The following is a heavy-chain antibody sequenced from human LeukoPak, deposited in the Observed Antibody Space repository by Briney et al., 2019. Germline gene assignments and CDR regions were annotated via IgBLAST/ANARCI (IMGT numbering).Heavy chain of an antibody. Sequence: SETLSLTCIVSGGSITSYSWGWIRQPAGKGLEWIGRLSLTGSTTYSPSLKSRVTMSVDTSKNQFSLKLSSVTAADTAVYYCASENTGDAFDIWGQGTMVTVSS. CDR1: GGSITSYS. J-gene: IGHJ3*02. CDR3: ASENTGDAFDI. D-gene: IGHD5-18*01. V-gene: IGHV4-4*07. CDR2: LSLTGST.